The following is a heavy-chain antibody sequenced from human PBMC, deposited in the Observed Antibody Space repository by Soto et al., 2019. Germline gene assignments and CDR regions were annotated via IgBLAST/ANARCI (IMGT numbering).Heavy chain of an antibody. CDR1: GFTFSSYG. J-gene: IGHJ4*02. CDR3: AKEGPITIWYFDY. CDR2: ISYDGKVA. Sequence: QVQLVESGGGVVQPGRSLRLSCAASGFTFSSYGMHWVRQAPGKGLEWVTVISYDGKVAYYADSVKGRFTISRDNSKNTLYLPMNSLRTEDTAMYYCAKEGPITIWYFDYWGQGTLVTVSS. V-gene: IGHV3-30*18.